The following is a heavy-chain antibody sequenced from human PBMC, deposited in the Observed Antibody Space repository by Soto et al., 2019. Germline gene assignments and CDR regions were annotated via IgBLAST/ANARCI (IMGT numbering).Heavy chain of an antibody. CDR3: ARDKDWAFDY. J-gene: IGHJ4*02. Sequence: GVLRLSCAASGFTFSTYSMNWVRQAPGKGLEWVSYIFASSTTIYYADSVKGRFTVSRDNTQNSLFLLMNSLRAEDTAVYYCARDKDWAFDYWGKGTLVTVSS. D-gene: IGHD3-9*01. CDR2: IFASSTTI. CDR1: GFTFSTYS. V-gene: IGHV3-48*04.